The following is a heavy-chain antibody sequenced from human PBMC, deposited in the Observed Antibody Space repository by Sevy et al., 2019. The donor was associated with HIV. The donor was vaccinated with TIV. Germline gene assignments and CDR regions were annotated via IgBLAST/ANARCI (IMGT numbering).Heavy chain of an antibody. CDR2: FDPEDGKT. CDR1: GYTLTQLS. D-gene: IGHD3-22*01. V-gene: IGHV1-24*01. CDR3: ATGREYYYDNSGYFDY. Sequence: ASEKVSCKVSGYTLTQLSMHWVRQAPGKGLEWMGGFDPEDGKTIYAQKFQGRLTMTQDTSTDTAYMQLSSLRSEDTAVYYCATGREYYYDNSGYFDYWGHGTLVTVSS. J-gene: IGHJ4*01.